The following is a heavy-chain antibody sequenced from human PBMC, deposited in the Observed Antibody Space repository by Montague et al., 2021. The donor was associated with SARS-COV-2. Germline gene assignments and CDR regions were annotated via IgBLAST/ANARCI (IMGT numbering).Heavy chain of an antibody. CDR3: ARGFDILNYYYYTMDV. Sequence: SETLSLTCTVSGGTISGSYWGWIRQSPEKGLEWIGYIYYSGSTKXNPSLKSRVTISLDTSKNQFFLKLTSVTAADTAVYYCARGFDILNYYYYTMDVWGQGTTVTVSS. CDR1: GGTISGSY. D-gene: IGHD3-9*01. V-gene: IGHV4-59*01. J-gene: IGHJ6*02. CDR2: IYYSGST.